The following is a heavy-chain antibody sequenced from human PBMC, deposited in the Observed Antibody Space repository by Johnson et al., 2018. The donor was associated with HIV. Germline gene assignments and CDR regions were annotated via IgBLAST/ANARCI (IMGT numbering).Heavy chain of an antibody. CDR1: GFTFSSYA. D-gene: IGHD3-10*01. V-gene: IGHV3-30*04. J-gene: IGHJ3*02. CDR2: ISYDGRNK. CDR3: ARDPIAFRNYYGSGSAFDI. Sequence: QVQLVESGGGVVQPGRSLSLSCAASGFTFSSYAMNWVRQAPGKGLEWVAVISYDGRNKDYADSVKGRCTISRDNSKNTLFLQMNSLRPEDTAVHHCARDPIAFRNYYGSGSAFDIWGQGTMVTVSS.